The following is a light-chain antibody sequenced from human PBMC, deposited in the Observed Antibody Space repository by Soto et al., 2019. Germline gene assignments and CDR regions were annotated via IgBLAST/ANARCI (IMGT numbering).Light chain of an antibody. CDR2: AAS. CDR1: QTVTGA. J-gene: IGKJ2*01. Sequence: EILMTQSPATLSVSPGERATLSCRASQTVTGALAWYQQKPGQAPRLLIYAASTRATGIPDRFSGSGSGTEFTLTISSLQSEDSAVYYCQQYNDWPPYTFGQGTNVEIK. V-gene: IGKV3-15*01. CDR3: QQYNDWPPYT.